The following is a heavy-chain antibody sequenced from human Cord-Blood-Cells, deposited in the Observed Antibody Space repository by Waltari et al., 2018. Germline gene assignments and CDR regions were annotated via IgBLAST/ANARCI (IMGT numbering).Heavy chain of an antibody. CDR3: ARHRQTYYDFWSGYFGYYFDY. CDR1: GGSISSSRSY. CDR2: IDYRCGP. J-gene: IGHJ4*02. V-gene: IGHV4-39*01. Sequence: QLQLQESGPGLVKPSETLSLTCTVAGGSISSSRSYWGWIRKPPGKGLEWIGSIDYRCGPSCHQSLKSRVTISVDTSKNQFSLKLSSGTAADTAVYYCARHRQTYYDFWSGYFGYYFDYWGQGTLVTVSS. D-gene: IGHD3-3*01.